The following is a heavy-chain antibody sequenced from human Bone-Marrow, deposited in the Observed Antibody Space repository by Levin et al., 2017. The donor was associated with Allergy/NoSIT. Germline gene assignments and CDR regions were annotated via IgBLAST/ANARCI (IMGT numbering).Heavy chain of an antibody. V-gene: IGHV3-11*06. CDR2: ISSSSSYT. Sequence: GGSLRLSCAASGFTFSDYYMSWIRQAPGKGLEWVSYISSSSSYTNYADSVKGRFTISRDNAKNSLYLQMNSLRAEDTAVYYCARDPSFRRSWVATKTSIPRYYYYYYMDVWGKGTTVTVSS. J-gene: IGHJ6*03. CDR3: ARDPSFRRSWVATKTSIPRYYYYYYMDV. CDR1: GFTFSDYY. D-gene: IGHD5-12*01.